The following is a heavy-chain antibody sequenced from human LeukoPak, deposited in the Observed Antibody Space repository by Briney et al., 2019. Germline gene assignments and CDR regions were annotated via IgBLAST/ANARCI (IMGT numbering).Heavy chain of an antibody. Sequence: PGGSLRLSCAASGFTFDDYAMHWVRQAPGKGLEWVSGISWNSGSTGHADSVKGRFTISRDNAKNSLYLQMNSLRTEDTALYYCAKDIRGSYYPYYGMDVWGQGTTVTVSS. D-gene: IGHD1-26*01. J-gene: IGHJ6*02. CDR3: AKDIRGSYYPYYGMDV. V-gene: IGHV3-9*01. CDR2: ISWNSGST. CDR1: GFTFDDYA.